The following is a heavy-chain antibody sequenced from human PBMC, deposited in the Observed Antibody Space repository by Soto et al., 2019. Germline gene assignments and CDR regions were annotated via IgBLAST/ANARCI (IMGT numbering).Heavy chain of an antibody. CDR1: GGSISSSNW. J-gene: IGHJ4*02. CDR2: IYHSGST. CDR3: AIRTTVTTRLGY. Sequence: QVQLQESGPGLVKPSGTLSLTCAVSGGSISSSNWWSWVRQPPGKGLEWIGEIYHSGSTNYNPSPKSRVTIAVDKPKNHSSLKLSSVTAADTAVYYCAIRTTVTTRLGYWGQGTLVTVSS. V-gene: IGHV4-4*02. D-gene: IGHD4-17*01.